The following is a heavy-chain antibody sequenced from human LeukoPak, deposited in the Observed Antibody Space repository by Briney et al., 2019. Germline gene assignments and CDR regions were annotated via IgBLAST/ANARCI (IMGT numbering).Heavy chain of an antibody. J-gene: IGHJ4*02. Sequence: GESLKISCKGSGYSFTNYWIGWVRQIPGKGLELMGIIYPGDSDTRYSPSSQGHVTISADKSISTAYLQWSSLKASDSAMYYCARLSAEAGSRYFDYWGQGTLVTVSS. CDR2: IYPGDSDT. CDR1: GYSFTNYW. V-gene: IGHV5-51*01. CDR3: ARLSAEAGSRYFDY. D-gene: IGHD6-13*01.